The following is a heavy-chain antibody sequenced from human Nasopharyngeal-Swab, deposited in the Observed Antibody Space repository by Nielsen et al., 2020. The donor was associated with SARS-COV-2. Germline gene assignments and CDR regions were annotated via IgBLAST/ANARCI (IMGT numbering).Heavy chain of an antibody. Sequence: LKISCAASGFAFSSYAMSWVRQAPGKGLEWVSAISGSGGSTYYADSVKGRFTISRDNSKNTLYLQMNSLRAEDTAVYYCAKGVSAFDYWGQGTLVTVSS. CDR2: ISGSGGST. J-gene: IGHJ4*02. V-gene: IGHV3-23*01. CDR1: GFAFSSYA. D-gene: IGHD6-13*01. CDR3: AKGVSAFDY.